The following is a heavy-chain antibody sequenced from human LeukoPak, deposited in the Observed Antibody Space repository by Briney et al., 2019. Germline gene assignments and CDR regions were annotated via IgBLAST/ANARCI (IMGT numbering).Heavy chain of an antibody. J-gene: IGHJ5*02. CDR2: IRSNSDGGTI. V-gene: IGHV3-15*07. CDR3: ATDFYDST. Sequence: SGGSLRLSCATSGFTFSNAWMNWVRQAPGKGLEWVGRIRSNSDGGTIDYAAPVKGRFTLSRDDSKTTLYLRMNSLQTEDTAVYYCATDFYDSTWGQGTLVTVSS. CDR1: GFTFSNAW. D-gene: IGHD3-22*01.